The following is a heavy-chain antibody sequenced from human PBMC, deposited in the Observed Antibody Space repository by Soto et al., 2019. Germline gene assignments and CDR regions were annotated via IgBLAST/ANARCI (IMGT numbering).Heavy chain of an antibody. CDR2: MNPNSGNT. D-gene: IGHD6-19*01. CDR1: GGTFSSYA. CDR3: ARERTVAGNDY. V-gene: IGHV1-8*02. Sequence: GASVKVSCKASGGTFSSYAISWVRQAPGQGLEWMGWMNPNSGNTGYAQKFQGRVTMTRNTSISTAYMELSSLRSEDTAVYYCARERTVAGNDYWGQGTLVTVS. J-gene: IGHJ4*02.